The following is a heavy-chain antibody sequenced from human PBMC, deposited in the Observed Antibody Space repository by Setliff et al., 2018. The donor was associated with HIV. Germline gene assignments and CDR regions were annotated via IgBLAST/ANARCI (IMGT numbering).Heavy chain of an antibody. J-gene: IGHJ4*02. V-gene: IGHV5-51*01. CDR1: GYSFTTKW. CDR2: IYPGDSDT. D-gene: IGHD2-15*01. Sequence: PGESLKISCKGSGYSFTTKWIGWVRQMPGKGLEWMGIIYPGDSDTKYSPSFQGQVTISADKSFSTADLQWSSLKASDTAMYYCARGGVVGGTPFGPNAPPYFDYWGQGTLVTVSS. CDR3: ARGGVVGGTPFGPNAPPYFDY.